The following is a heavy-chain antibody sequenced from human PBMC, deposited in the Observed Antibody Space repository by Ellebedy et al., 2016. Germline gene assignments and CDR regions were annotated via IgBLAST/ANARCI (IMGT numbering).Heavy chain of an antibody. CDR1: GSTFDDYA. CDR2: ISWNSAAI. Sequence: GGSLRLXXAPSGSTFDDYALHWVRQVPGKGLEWVSGISWNSAAIGYGEAVKGRFTISRDSAKNYLYLQMNSLRVEDTALYFCAKGTMDYLHHWGQGTLVTVSS. D-gene: IGHD3-10*01. CDR3: AKGTMDYLHH. V-gene: IGHV3-9*01. J-gene: IGHJ4*02.